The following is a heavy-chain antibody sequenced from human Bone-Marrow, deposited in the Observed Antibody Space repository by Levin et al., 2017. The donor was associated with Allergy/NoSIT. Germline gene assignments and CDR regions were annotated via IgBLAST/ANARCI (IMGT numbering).Heavy chain of an antibody. CDR1: GFTFSDHY. Sequence: GGSLRLSCAASGFTFSDHYISWIRQTPGKGLEWISYINGSGNSIYYADSVKGRFTISRDNAKKLVFLQMNSLKAEDTALYYCATGFPFDHWGQGTLVTVSS. D-gene: IGHD2/OR15-2a*01. V-gene: IGHV3-11*01. J-gene: IGHJ4*02. CDR2: INGSGNSI. CDR3: ATGFPFDH.